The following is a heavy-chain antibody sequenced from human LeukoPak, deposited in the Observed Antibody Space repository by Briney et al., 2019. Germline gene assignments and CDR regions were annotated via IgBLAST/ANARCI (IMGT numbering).Heavy chain of an antibody. J-gene: IGHJ4*02. CDR3: ARDTCSGGSCLDY. D-gene: IGHD2-15*01. CDR2: INPNSGGT. V-gene: IGHV1-2*02. Sequence: GASVKVSCKASGYTFTGYYMHWVRQAPGQGLEWMGWINPNSGGTNYAQKFQGRVTMTRDTSISTAYMELSRLRSDDTAVYYCARDTCSGGSCLDYWGQGTLVTVSS. CDR1: GYTFTGYY.